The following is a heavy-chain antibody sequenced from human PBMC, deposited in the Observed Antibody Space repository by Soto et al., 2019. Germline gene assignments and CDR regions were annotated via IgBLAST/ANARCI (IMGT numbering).Heavy chain of an antibody. CDR2: ISGSGGST. CDR3: AKDSPYGDYGAY. V-gene: IGHV3-23*01. Sequence: EVQLLESGGGLVQPGGSLSLPCAASGFTFSGYPRSWVRQAPGKGLEGVSAISGSGGSTYYADSVKGRFTISRDNSKNTLYLQMNSLRAEDTAVYYCAKDSPYGDYGAYWGQGTLVTVSS. D-gene: IGHD4-17*01. CDR1: GFTFSGYP. J-gene: IGHJ4*02.